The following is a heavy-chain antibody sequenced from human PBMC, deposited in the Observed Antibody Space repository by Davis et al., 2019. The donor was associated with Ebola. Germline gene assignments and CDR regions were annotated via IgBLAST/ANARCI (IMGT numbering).Heavy chain of an antibody. CDR1: GFTFSSYW. CDR3: ARGGGLV. CDR2: IKQDGSEK. J-gene: IGHJ3*01. Sequence: ETLSLTCAASGFTFSSYWMSWVRQAPGKGLEWVANIKQDGSEKYYVDSVKGRFTISRDNAKNSLYLQMNSLRAEDTAVYYCARGGGLVWGQGTMVTVSS. V-gene: IGHV3-7*01. D-gene: IGHD3-16*01.